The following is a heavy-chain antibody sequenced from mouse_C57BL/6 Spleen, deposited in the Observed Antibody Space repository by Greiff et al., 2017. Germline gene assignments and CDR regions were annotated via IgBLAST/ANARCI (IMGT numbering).Heavy chain of an antibody. J-gene: IGHJ4*01. V-gene: IGHV1-18*01. CDR1: GYTFTDYN. CDR3: ARGRGYGKPYYAMAY. CDR2: INPKTGGT. Sequence: EVQLQQSGPELVKPGASVKIPCKASGYTFTDYNMDWVKQSHGQSLEWIGDINPKTGGTVYNQKFTGKATLTVDKSSSTAYMALRSLTSEDTAVYYWARGRGYGKPYYAMAYWGQGTSVTVSA. D-gene: IGHD2-10*02.